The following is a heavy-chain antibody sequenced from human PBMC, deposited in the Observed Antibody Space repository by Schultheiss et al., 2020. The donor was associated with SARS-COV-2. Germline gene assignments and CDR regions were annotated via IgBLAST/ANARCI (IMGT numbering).Heavy chain of an antibody. CDR2: IYYSGST. CDR1: GGSISSYY. J-gene: IGHJ5*02. Sequence: GSLRLSCTVSGGSISSYYWSWIRQPPGKGLEWIGYIYYSGSTYYNPSLKSRVTISVDTSKNQFSLKLSSVTAADTAVYYCARHLNYYGSGRVGNWFDPWGQGTLVTVSS. CDR3: ARHLNYYGSGRVGNWFDP. V-gene: IGHV4-59*08. D-gene: IGHD3-10*01.